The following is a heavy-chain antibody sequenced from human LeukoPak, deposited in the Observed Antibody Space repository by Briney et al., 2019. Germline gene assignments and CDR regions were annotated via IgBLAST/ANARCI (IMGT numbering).Heavy chain of an antibody. Sequence: GSLRLSCAASGFTFSSYGMHWVRQAPGKGLEWVAVISYDGSNKYYADSVKGRFTISRDNSKNTLYLQMNSLRAEDTAVYYCAKDELRSSGTYYGFFDYWGQGTLVTASS. CDR1: GFTFSSYG. D-gene: IGHD3-10*01. V-gene: IGHV3-30*18. CDR2: ISYDGSNK. CDR3: AKDELRSSGTYYGFFDY. J-gene: IGHJ4*02.